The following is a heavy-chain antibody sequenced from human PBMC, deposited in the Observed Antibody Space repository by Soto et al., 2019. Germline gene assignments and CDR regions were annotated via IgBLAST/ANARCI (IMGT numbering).Heavy chain of an antibody. CDR3: VNFLHPGYDSEY. CDR1: GLSFSEYW. Sequence: EVHLVESGGGVVQPGGSLRLSCAASGLSFSEYWMHWVRQAPGKGLEWVSRIQSDGCCPSYADSVKGRFTISRDNAKNTLYLQMNSLRAEDTAVYFCVNFLHPGYDSEYWGQGTLVTVSS. D-gene: IGHD5-12*01. V-gene: IGHV3-74*01. CDR2: IQSDGCCP. J-gene: IGHJ4*02.